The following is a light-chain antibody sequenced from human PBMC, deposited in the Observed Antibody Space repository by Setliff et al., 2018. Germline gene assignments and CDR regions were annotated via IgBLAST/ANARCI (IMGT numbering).Light chain of an antibody. CDR2: EVS. CDR1: SSDVGNYNF. Sequence: QSVLTQPASVSGSPGQSITISCTGTSSDVGNYNFVSWYQQNPGKAPKLMLYEVSKRPSGVSNRFSGSKSGNTASLTISGLQAEDEADYYCCSYADSSPVVFGGGTQLTVL. CDR3: CSYADSSPVV. J-gene: IGLJ2*01. V-gene: IGLV2-23*02.